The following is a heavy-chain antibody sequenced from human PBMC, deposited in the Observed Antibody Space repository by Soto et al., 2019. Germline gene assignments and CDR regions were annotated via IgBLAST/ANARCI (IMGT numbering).Heavy chain of an antibody. CDR1: GYTFTGYY. J-gene: IGHJ5*02. V-gene: IGHV1-2*02. D-gene: IGHD6-13*01. CDR3: ARDRSIAAAGTVGGWFDP. Sequence: ASVKVSCKASGYTFTGYYMHWVRQAPGQGLGWMGWINPNSGGTNYAQKFQGRVTMTRDTSISTAYMELSRLRSDDTAVYYCARDRSIAAAGTVGGWFDPWGQGTLVTVSS. CDR2: INPNSGGT.